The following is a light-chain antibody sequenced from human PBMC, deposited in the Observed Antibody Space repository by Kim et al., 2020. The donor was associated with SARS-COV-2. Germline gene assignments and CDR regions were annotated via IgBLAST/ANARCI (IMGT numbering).Light chain of an antibody. CDR1: SSDVGGYNY. V-gene: IGLV2-11*01. J-gene: IGLJ3*02. CDR3: CSYAGSYTRV. CDR2: DVS. Sequence: GQSVTISCTGTSSDVGGYNYVSWYQQHPGKAPKLMIYDVSKRPSGVPDHFSGSKSGNTASLTISGLQAEDEADYYCCSYAGSYTRVFGGGTQLTVL.